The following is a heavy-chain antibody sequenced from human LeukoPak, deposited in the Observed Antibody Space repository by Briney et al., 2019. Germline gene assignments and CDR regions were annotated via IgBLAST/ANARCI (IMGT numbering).Heavy chain of an antibody. CDR3: AGGRSLGYCSSTSCSKLGMGFGP. D-gene: IGHD2-2*01. Sequence: GGCLRLSCAVSGLTFSSYAMHWARQAQGRGLGWVAVISYEGSHKSYAASVKGRFNIPRDNSKNKLYLQMNSLRADDKAVYYCAGGRSLGYCSSTSCSKLGMGFGPWGQGTLVTV. J-gene: IGHJ5*02. V-gene: IGHV3-30*04. CDR1: GLTFSSYA. CDR2: ISYEGSHK.